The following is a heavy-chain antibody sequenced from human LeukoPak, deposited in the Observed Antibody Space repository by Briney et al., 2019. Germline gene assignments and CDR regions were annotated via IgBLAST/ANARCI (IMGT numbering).Heavy chain of an antibody. D-gene: IGHD6-19*01. J-gene: IGHJ4*02. V-gene: IGHV4-59*01. CDR2: IYYSGST. CDR1: GGSISSYY. Sequence: SETLSLTCTVSGGSISSYYWNWIRQPPGKGLEWIGFIYYSGSTNYNPSLKSRVTISVDTSKNQFSLKVSSVTAADTAVYYCARGEDPSGWQNFDYWGQGTLVTVSS. CDR3: ARGEDPSGWQNFDY.